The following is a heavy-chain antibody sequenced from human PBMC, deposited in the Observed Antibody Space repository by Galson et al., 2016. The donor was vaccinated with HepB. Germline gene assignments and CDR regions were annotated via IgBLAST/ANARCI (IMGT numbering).Heavy chain of an antibody. CDR1: GFTFGRYG. CDR3: AKDSFYDFWDAATDYYYYMDV. CDR2: ISYDGHNK. D-gene: IGHD3-3*01. V-gene: IGHV3-30*18. Sequence: SLRLSCAASGFTFGRYGMHWVRQAPGKGLEWVAVISYDGHNKHYADSVQGRFTLSRDNSKNTLYLQMNSPRPEDTAVYYCAKDSFYDFWDAATDYYYYMDVWGKGTTVTVSS. J-gene: IGHJ6*03.